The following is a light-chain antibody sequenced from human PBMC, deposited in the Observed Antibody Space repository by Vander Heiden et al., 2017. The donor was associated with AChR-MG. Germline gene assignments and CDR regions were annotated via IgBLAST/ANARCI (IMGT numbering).Light chain of an antibody. CDR2: GNT. V-gene: IGLV1-40*01. J-gene: IGLJ2*01. CDR1: SANIGAGYD. CDR3: QSYDNSLRGVV. Sequence: SLLTPPPSVSSPPPPRGTITGTGSSANIGAGYDVHWYQQVPGTAPKLLVYGNTNRPSGAPDRFSASKSGTSASLVVTGLQAEDEADYYCQSYDNSLRGVVFGGGTKLT.